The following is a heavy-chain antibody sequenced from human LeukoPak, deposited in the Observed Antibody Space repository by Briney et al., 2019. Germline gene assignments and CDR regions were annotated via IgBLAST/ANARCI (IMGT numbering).Heavy chain of an antibody. CDR3: AKGYQGYVWGSSPYTGTYYSDY. J-gene: IGHJ4*02. V-gene: IGHV3-23*01. CDR2: ISDGGDAT. D-gene: IGHD3-16*01. CDR1: GFTFSNSA. Sequence: PGGSLRLSCAASGFTFSNSAMSWVRQAPGKGLEWVSGISDGGDATYYADSVKGRFTISKDFYKNTLYLQMNSLRAEDTALYYCAKGYQGYVWGSSPYTGTYYSDYWGQGTLVTVSS.